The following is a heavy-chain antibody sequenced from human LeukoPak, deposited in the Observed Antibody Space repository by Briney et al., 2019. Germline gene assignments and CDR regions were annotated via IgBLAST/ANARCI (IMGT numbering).Heavy chain of an antibody. CDR3: TRDPLTQNDY. J-gene: IGHJ4*02. V-gene: IGHV3-7*01. CDR1: GFTFDSYW. D-gene: IGHD1-14*01. CDR2: IKQDGNEK. Sequence: GGPLRLSCAASGFTFDSYWMSWVRQAPGKGLEWVANIKQDGNEKYYVDSVKGRFTIYRDNAENSLYLQMNSLRAEDTAVYYCTRDPLTQNDYWGQGTLVTVSS.